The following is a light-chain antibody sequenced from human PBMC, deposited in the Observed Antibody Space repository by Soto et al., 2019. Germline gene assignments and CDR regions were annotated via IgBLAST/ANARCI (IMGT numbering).Light chain of an antibody. CDR3: HQLNSYPHT. CDR1: QGISSY. J-gene: IGKJ5*01. V-gene: IGKV1-9*01. Sequence: DIQLTQSPSFLSASVGDRVTITCRASQGISSYLAWYQQIPGKAPNLLIYAASTLQSGVSSRFSGSGSGTEFTLTFSSLQPEDFATYYCHQLNSYPHTFGQGTRREIK. CDR2: AAS.